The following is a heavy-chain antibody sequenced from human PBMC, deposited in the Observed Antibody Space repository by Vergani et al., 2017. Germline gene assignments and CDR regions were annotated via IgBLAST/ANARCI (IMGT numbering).Heavy chain of an antibody. CDR3: ARDCTSGGFPDNYGMDV. Sequence: EVQLVESGGGLVKPGGSLRLSCAASGFTFSDFSMSWVRQAPGKGLEWVAFIGSSGPYINYADSVKGRFIISRDNTNNSLFLQLRSLRAEDAAVYYCARDCTSGGFPDNYGMDVWGQGATVTVSS. CDR2: IGSSGPYI. CDR1: GFTFSDFS. D-gene: IGHD2-8*01. V-gene: IGHV3-21*06. J-gene: IGHJ6*02.